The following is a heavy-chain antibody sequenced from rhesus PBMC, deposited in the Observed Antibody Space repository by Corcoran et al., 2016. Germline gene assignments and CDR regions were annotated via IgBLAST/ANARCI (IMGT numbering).Heavy chain of an antibody. D-gene: IGHD2-39*02. J-gene: IGHJ5-1*01. V-gene: IGHV4-127*01. CDR3: ARDLYGGAFDRFDV. CDR1: GHPISSAHA. Sequence: QVQLRESGPGLVKPSETLSLTCDVSGHPISSAHACSWIRQSPGKGLEWIGCTSGEGGKTDYNPSLKSRVSISVDTSKNQFSLKLSSVTAADTAVYYCARDLYGGAFDRFDVWGAGALVTVSS. CDR2: TSGEGGKT.